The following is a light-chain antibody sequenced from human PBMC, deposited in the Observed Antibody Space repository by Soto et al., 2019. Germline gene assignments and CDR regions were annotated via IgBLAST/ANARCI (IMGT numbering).Light chain of an antibody. J-gene: IGLJ2*01. CDR1: TSDVGGYKY. Sequence: QSALTQPASVSGSPGQSITISCTGTTSDVGGYKYVSWYQQHPGKAPKLMIYEVSNRPSGVSNRFFGSKSGNTASLTISGLQAEDEADYYCSSYTRSSSVVFGGGTKVTVL. CDR3: SSYTRSSSVV. V-gene: IGLV2-14*01. CDR2: EVS.